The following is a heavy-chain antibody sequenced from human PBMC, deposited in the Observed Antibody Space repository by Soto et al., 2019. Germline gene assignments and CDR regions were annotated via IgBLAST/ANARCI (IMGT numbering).Heavy chain of an antibody. Sequence: GGSLRLSCAASGFTFSSYGMHWVRQAPGKGLEWVAVIWYDGSNKYYADSVKGRFTISRDNSKNTLYLQMNSLRAEDTAVYYCARKGDYYDSSGYPDYWGQGTLVTVSS. CDR2: IWYDGSNK. D-gene: IGHD3-22*01. J-gene: IGHJ4*02. CDR1: GFTFSSYG. V-gene: IGHV3-33*01. CDR3: ARKGDYYDSSGYPDY.